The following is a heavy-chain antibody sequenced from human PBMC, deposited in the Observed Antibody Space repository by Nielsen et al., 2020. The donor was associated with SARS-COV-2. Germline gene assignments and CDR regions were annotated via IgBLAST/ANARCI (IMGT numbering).Heavy chain of an antibody. CDR3: TLLQEHL. CDR2: ISWNSGSI. CDR1: GFTFDDYG. V-gene: IGHV3-20*01. J-gene: IGHJ6*01. Sequence: GESLKISCAASGFTFDDYGMSWVRQAPGKGLEWVSGISWNSGSIVYADSVKGRFAISRDNAKNSLYLQMNSLHQGPIGLPPGTLLQEHLWG.